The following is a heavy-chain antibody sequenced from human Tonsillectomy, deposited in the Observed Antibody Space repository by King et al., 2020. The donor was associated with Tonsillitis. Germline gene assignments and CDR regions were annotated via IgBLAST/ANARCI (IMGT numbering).Heavy chain of an antibody. V-gene: IGHV3-21*01. CDR2: ISSSSNYI. Sequence: VQLVESGGGLVKPGGSLRLSCAASGFIFSDYSMIWVRQAPGKGLEWVSSISSSSNYIYYADSVKGRFTISRDNAKNSLYLQMNSLRAEDTAVYYCAKLTVEYRDDWYYGGFEYWGQGTLVTVSS. J-gene: IGHJ4*01. D-gene: IGHD3-10*01. CDR3: AKLTVEYRDDWYYGGFEY. CDR1: GFIFSDYS.